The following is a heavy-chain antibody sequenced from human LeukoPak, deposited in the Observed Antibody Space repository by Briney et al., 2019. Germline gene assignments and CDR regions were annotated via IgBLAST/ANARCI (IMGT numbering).Heavy chain of an antibody. V-gene: IGHV3-30*04. Sequence: GGSLRLSCAASGFTFSTYAMHWVRQAPGKGLEWVAVIPYDGSNKYYADSVKGRFTISRENSKNRLYLQMNSLRAEDTAVYYCARAEGYGGELDSWGQRTLVTVSS. CDR1: GFTFSTYA. D-gene: IGHD4-23*01. CDR3: ARAEGYGGELDS. J-gene: IGHJ4*02. CDR2: IPYDGSNK.